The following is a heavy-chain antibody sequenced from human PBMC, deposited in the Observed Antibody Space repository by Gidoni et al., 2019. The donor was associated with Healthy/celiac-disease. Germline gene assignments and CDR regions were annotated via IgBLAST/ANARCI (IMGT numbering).Heavy chain of an antibody. J-gene: IGHJ3*02. CDR1: GGPFSSYA. Sequence: QVQLVQSGAELKKPGSSVKVSCKASGGPFSSYAISWVRQAPGQGLEWMGRIIPILGIANYAQKFQGRVTITADKSTSTAYMELSSLRSEDTAVYYCARENCSSTSCYRRNAFDIWGQGTMVTVSS. D-gene: IGHD2-2*02. CDR2: IIPILGIA. CDR3: ARENCSSTSCYRRNAFDI. V-gene: IGHV1-69*04.